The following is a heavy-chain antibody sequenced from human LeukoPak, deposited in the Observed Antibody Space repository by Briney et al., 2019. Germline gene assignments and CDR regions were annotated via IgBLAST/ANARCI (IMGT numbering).Heavy chain of an antibody. Sequence: GGSLRLSCAASGFTFSSYSMNWVRQAPGKGLEWVSYISSSSSTIYYADSVKGRFTISRDNAKNSLYLQMNSLRAEDTAVYYCARGRFTFGGVFDYWRQGTLVTVSS. CDR1: GFTFSSYS. J-gene: IGHJ4*02. D-gene: IGHD3-16*01. V-gene: IGHV3-48*01. CDR3: ARGRFTFGGVFDY. CDR2: ISSSSSTI.